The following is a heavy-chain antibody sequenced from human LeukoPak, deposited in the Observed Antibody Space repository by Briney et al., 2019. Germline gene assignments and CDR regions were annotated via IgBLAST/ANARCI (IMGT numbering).Heavy chain of an antibody. CDR3: AKDQDIVATSDYFDY. V-gene: IGHV3-48*01. D-gene: IGHD5-12*01. Sequence: GGSLRLSCAASGFTFSSYSMNWVRQAPGKGLEWVSYISTSSSTIYYADSVKGRFTISRDNAKNSLYLQMNSLRAEDTAVYYCAKDQDIVATSDYFDYWGQGTLVTVSS. CDR1: GFTFSSYS. J-gene: IGHJ4*02. CDR2: ISTSSSTI.